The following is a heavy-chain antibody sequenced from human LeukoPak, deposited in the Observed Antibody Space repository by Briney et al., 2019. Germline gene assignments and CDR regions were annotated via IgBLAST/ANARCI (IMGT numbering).Heavy chain of an antibody. CDR2: FDPEDGET. Sequence: GASVKVSCTVSGYTLTELSMHWVRQAPGKGLEWMGGFDPEDGETIYAQKFQGRVTMTEDTSTDTAYMELSSLRSEDTAVYYCATGPYDSSGYLVDYWGQGTLVTVSS. J-gene: IGHJ4*02. CDR1: GYTLTELS. V-gene: IGHV1-24*01. CDR3: ATGPYDSSGYLVDY. D-gene: IGHD3-22*01.